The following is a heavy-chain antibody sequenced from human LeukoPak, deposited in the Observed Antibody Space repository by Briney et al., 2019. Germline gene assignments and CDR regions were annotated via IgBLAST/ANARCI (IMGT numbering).Heavy chain of an antibody. V-gene: IGHV3-48*01. D-gene: IGHD1-26*01. CDR2: ITSSSSAI. CDR1: GFTFSGYS. CDR3: ARVRGSYHFDH. J-gene: IGHJ4*02. Sequence: GGSLRLSCAASGFTFSGYSMNWVRQAPGKGLECVSYITSSSSAIYYADSVKGRFTISRDNAKNSLYLQMNSLRAEDTAVYYCARVRGSYHFDHWGQGTLVTVSS.